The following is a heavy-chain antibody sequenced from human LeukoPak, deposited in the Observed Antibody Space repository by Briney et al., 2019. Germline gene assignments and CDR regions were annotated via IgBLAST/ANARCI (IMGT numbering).Heavy chain of an antibody. Sequence: ASVKVSCKASGYTFTSNYIHWVRQAPGQGLEWMGMIYSRDGSTSYAQKFQGRVTVTRDTSTSTVHMELSGLRSEDTAVYYCAREDAPGYYYGSGSYSCVDYWGQGTLVTVSS. CDR3: AREDAPGYYYGSGSYSCVDY. CDR1: GYTFTSNY. CDR2: IYSRDGST. J-gene: IGHJ4*02. D-gene: IGHD3-10*01. V-gene: IGHV1-46*01.